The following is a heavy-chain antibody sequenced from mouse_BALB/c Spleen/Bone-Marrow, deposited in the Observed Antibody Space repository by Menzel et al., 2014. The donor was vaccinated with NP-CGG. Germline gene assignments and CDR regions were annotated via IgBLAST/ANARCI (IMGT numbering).Heavy chain of an antibody. V-gene: IGHV5-2*01. CDR1: EYEFPSHD. Sequence: EVQRVESGGGLVQPGESLKLSCESNEYEFPSHDMSWVRKTPEKRLELVAAINSDGGSTYYPDTMEKRFIISRDNSKKTLYLQMSSLRSEDTAFYYCARHGDYYGSSLFAYWGQGTPVTVSA. CDR2: INSDGGST. D-gene: IGHD1-1*01. J-gene: IGHJ3*01. CDR3: ARHGDYYGSSLFAY.